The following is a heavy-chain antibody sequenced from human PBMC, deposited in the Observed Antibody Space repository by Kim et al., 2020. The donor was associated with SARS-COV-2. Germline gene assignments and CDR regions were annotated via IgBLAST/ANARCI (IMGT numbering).Heavy chain of an antibody. Sequence: GESLKISCKGSGFTFSNYWIGWVRQMSGKGLEWMGFIYTGDSDTRYSASFQGQVTISADKTINTAHLQWSSLKASDTAIYYCARLRAWFNVEDAFDIWGQGKMVTVSS. CDR3: ARLRAWFNVEDAFDI. CDR2: IYTGDSDT. D-gene: IGHD3-22*01. V-gene: IGHV5-51*01. J-gene: IGHJ3*02. CDR1: GFTFSNYW.